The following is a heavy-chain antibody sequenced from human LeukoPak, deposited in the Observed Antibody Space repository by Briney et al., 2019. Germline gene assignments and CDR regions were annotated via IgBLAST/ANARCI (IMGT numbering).Heavy chain of an antibody. CDR2: IIPILGIA. V-gene: IGHV1-69*04. CDR3: ARGFRDYYDSSGPGGPDY. J-gene: IGHJ4*02. Sequence: SVKVSCKASGGTFSSYAISWVRQAPGQGLEWMGRIIPILGIANYAQKFQGRVTITADKSTSTAYMELSSLRSEDTAVYYCARGFRDYYDSSGPGGPDYWGQGTLVTVSS. D-gene: IGHD3-22*01. CDR1: GGTFSSYA.